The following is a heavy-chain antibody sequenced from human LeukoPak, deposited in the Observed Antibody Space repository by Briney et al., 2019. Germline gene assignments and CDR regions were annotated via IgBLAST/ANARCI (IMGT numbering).Heavy chain of an antibody. Sequence: ASVKVSCKASGYTFTDYYMHWVRQAPGLGLEWMGWINPNSDGTNYAQKFQGRVTMTRDTSISTAYMELSRLRSDDAAVYYCARSAIEISTDCYVCAEYFQHWGQGTLVTVSS. J-gene: IGHJ1*01. V-gene: IGHV1-2*02. CDR2: INPNSDGT. CDR1: GYTFTDYY. CDR3: ARSAIEISTDCYVCAEYFQH. D-gene: IGHD2-21*02.